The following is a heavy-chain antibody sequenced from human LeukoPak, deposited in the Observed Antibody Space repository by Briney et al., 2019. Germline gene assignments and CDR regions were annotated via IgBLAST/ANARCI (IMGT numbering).Heavy chain of an antibody. CDR1: GGSISSGGYY. V-gene: IGHV4-30-2*01. CDR2: IYHSGST. CDR3: ARSFATPNWFDP. Sequence: PSETLSLTCTVSGGSISSGGYYWSWIRQHPGKGLEWIGYIYHSGSTYYNPSLKSRVTISVDRSKNQFSLKLSSVTAADTAVYYCARSFATPNWFDPWGQGTLVTVSS. D-gene: IGHD3-10*01. J-gene: IGHJ5*02.